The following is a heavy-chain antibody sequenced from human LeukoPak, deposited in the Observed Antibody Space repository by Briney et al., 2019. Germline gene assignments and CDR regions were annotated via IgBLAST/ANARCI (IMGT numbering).Heavy chain of an antibody. CDR1: GGSFSAYY. Sequence: SETLSLTCAVYGGSFSAYYWTWIRQPPGKGLEWIGYIYYSGSTNYNPSLKSRVTISVDTSKNQFSLKLSSVTAADTAVYYCARTYGLWEPTYFDYWGQGTLVTVSS. D-gene: IGHD1-26*01. CDR2: IYYSGST. J-gene: IGHJ4*02. V-gene: IGHV4-59*01. CDR3: ARTYGLWEPTYFDY.